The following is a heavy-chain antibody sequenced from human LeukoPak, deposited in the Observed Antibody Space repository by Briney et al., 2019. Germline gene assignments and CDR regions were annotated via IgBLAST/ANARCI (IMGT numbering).Heavy chain of an antibody. V-gene: IGHV3-74*01. CDR1: GFTFSSYW. J-gene: IGHJ6*03. Sequence: GGSLRLSCAASGFTFSSYWMHWVRQAPGKGLVWVSRINSDGSSTSYADSVKGRFTISRDNSKNTLYLQMNSLRAEDTAVYYCAKGGTVTNYYYYYMDVWGKGTTVTVSS. CDR2: INSDGSST. D-gene: IGHD4-11*01. CDR3: AKGGTVTNYYYYYMDV.